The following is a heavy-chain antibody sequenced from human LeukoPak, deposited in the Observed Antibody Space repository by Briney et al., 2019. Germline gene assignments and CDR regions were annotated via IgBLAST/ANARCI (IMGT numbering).Heavy chain of an antibody. CDR1: GYTSTSYY. CDR3: ARDRQDYVNFDY. CDR2: INPSGGST. D-gene: IGHD4-17*01. V-gene: IGHV1-46*03. J-gene: IGHJ4*02. Sequence: GASVKVSCKASGYTSTSYYMHWVRQAPGQGLEWMGIINPSGGSTSYAQKFQGRVTMTRDTSTSTVYMELSSLRSEDTAEYYCARDRQDYVNFDYWGQGTLVTVSS.